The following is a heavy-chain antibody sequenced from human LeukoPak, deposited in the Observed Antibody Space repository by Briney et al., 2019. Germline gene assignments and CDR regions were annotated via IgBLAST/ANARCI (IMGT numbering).Heavy chain of an antibody. V-gene: IGHV4-39*01. D-gene: IGHD6-6*01. CDR3: ARLSIAARPGGGGYFDY. Sequence: SETLSLTCTVSGGSISSSSYYWGWIRQPPGKGLEWIGSIYYSGSTYYNPSLKSRVTISVDTSKNQFSLKLSSVTAADTAVYYCARLSIAARPGGGGYFDYWGQGTLVTVSS. CDR1: GGSISSSSYY. CDR2: IYYSGST. J-gene: IGHJ4*02.